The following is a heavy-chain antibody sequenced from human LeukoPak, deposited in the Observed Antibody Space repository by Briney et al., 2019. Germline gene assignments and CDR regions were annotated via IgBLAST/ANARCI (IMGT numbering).Heavy chain of an antibody. J-gene: IGHJ5*02. V-gene: IGHV1-69*13. D-gene: IGHD5-12*01. CDR3: AVDIVATIIGWNWFDP. CDR1: GGTFSSYA. CDR2: IIPIFGTA. Sequence: SVKVSCKASGGTFSSYAISWVRQAPGQGLEWMGGIIPIFGTANYAQKFQGRVTITADESTSTAYMELSSLRSEDTAVYYCAVDIVATIIGWNWFDPWGQGTLVTVSS.